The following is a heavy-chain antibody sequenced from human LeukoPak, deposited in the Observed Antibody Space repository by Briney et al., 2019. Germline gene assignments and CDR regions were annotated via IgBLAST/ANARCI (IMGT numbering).Heavy chain of an antibody. V-gene: IGHV3-21*01. CDR1: GFTFSSYS. CDR2: ISSSSSYI. Sequence: GGSLRLSCAASGFTFSSYSMNWVRQGPGKGLEWVSSISSSSSYIYYADSVKGRFTISRDNAKNSLYLQMNSLRAEDTAVYYCARGSSGWSLRGYGMDVWGQGTTVTVSS. J-gene: IGHJ6*02. CDR3: ARGSSGWSLRGYGMDV. D-gene: IGHD6-19*01.